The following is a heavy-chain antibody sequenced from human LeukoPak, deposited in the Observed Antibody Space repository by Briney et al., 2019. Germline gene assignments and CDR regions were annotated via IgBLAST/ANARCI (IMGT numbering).Heavy chain of an antibody. CDR1: GDSVSSNSAA. Sequence: KRSQTLSLTCAISGDSVSSNSAAWNWIRQSPSRGLEWLGRTYYRSKWYNDYAVSVKSRITINPDTSKNQFSLQLNSVTPEDTAVYYCARDQGVAAAGHLSSPAFDIWGQGTMVTVSS. J-gene: IGHJ3*02. V-gene: IGHV6-1*01. CDR3: ARDQGVAAAGHLSSPAFDI. CDR2: TYYRSKWYN. D-gene: IGHD6-13*01.